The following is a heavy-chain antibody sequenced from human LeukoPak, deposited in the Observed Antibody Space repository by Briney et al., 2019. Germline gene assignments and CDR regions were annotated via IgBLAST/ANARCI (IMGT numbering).Heavy chain of an antibody. CDR2: INHDGTIR. V-gene: IGHV3-74*01. CDR1: GFTFGRYG. J-gene: IGHJ4*02. Sequence: GGSLRPSCATSGFTFGRYGMHWVRQSPGKGLVWVSHINHDGTIRNYADPVKGRFTISRDIATLYLQMNSLGAEDTAVYYCARDVFSLGDSWGQGTLVTVSS. CDR3: ARDVFSLGDS. D-gene: IGHD2/OR15-2a*01.